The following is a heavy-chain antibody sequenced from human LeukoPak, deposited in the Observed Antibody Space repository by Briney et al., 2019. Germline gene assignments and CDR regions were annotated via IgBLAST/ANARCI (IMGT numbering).Heavy chain of an antibody. D-gene: IGHD3-10*01. J-gene: IGHJ4*02. CDR1: GYTFTAYY. V-gene: IGHV1-2*02. Sequence: ASVKVSCKASGYTFTAYYMHWVRQAPGQGLEWMGWIYPNSGGTNYAQKFQGRVTMTRDTSISTAYMELSSLRSDDTAVYYCARAIGKFYGSGSYYSWGQGTLVTVSS. CDR3: ARAIGKFYGSGSYYS. CDR2: IYPNSGGT.